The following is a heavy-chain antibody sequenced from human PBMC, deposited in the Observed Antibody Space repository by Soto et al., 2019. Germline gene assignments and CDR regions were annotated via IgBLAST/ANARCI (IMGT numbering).Heavy chain of an antibody. D-gene: IGHD5-18*01. Sequence: GGSLRLSCAASGFTFSIYGMHWVRQAPGKGLEWVAVIWYDGSNKYYADSVKGRFTISRDNSKNTLYLQMNSLRAEDTAVYYCASGLGYTYGIDYWGQGTLVTVSS. V-gene: IGHV3-33*01. J-gene: IGHJ4*02. CDR3: ASGLGYTYGIDY. CDR2: IWYDGSNK. CDR1: GFTFSIYG.